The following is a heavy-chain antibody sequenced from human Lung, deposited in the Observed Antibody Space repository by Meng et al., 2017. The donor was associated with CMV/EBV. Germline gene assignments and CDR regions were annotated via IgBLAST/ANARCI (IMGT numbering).Heavy chain of an antibody. CDR3: ARDPYATGWAG. CDR1: GGSISIRTW. J-gene: IGHJ4*02. D-gene: IGHD6-19*01. CDR2: IYHSGGI. V-gene: IGHV4-4*02. Sequence: VMLQGSGLGLGPRSGTLSLTCAVSGGSISIRTWWSWARPRPGKGLEWIGEIYHSGGINYNPSLRGRVTISLDKSKNQFSLTLRSVTAADTAVYYCARDPYATGWAGWGQGTLVTVSS.